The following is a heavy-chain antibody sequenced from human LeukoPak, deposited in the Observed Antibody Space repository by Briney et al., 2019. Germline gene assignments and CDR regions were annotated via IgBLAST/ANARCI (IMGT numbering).Heavy chain of an antibody. CDR2: ISAYNGNT. D-gene: IGHD6-13*01. V-gene: IGHV1-18*01. CDR3: ARDWYSSRSTDPHDAFDI. J-gene: IGHJ3*02. CDR1: GYTFTSYG. Sequence: GASVKVSCKASGYTFTSYGISWVRQAPGQGLEWMGWISAYNGNTNYAQKLQGRVTMTTDTSTSTAYMELRSLRSDDTAVYYCARDWYSSRSTDPHDAFDIWGQGTIVTVSS.